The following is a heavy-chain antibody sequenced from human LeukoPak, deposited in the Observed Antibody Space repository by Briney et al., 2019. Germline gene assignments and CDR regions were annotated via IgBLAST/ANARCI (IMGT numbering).Heavy chain of an antibody. Sequence: GGSLRLSCAASGFTFSSYAMSWVRQAPGKGLEWVSAISGSGGSIYYADSVKGRFTISRDNSKNTLYLQMNSLRAEDTAVYYCAKARWKQQLGSFDYWGQGTLVTVSS. CDR1: GFTFSSYA. CDR3: AKARWKQQLGSFDY. V-gene: IGHV3-23*01. D-gene: IGHD6-13*01. J-gene: IGHJ4*02. CDR2: ISGSGGSI.